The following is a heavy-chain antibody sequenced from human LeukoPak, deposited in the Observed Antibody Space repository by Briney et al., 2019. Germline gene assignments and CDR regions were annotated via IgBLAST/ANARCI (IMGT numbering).Heavy chain of an antibody. V-gene: IGHV1-24*01. D-gene: IGHD1-26*01. CDR1: GYTLPELS. CDR3: ATGPWVVGATISDY. CDR2: FDPEDGET. J-gene: IGHJ4*02. Sequence: ASVMVSCKVSGYTLPELSLHWVRQAPGKRLEWTGGFDPEDGETIYAQKFQGRVTMTEDTSTDTAYMELSSLRSEDTAVYYCATGPWVVGATISDYWGQGTLVTVSS.